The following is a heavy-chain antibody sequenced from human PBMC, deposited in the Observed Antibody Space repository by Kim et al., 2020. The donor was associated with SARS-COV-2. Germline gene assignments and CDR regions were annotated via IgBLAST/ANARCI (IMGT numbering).Heavy chain of an antibody. CDR1: GGSISSGGYY. Sequence: SETLSLTCTVSGGSISSGGYYWSWIRQHPGKGLEWIGYIYYSGSTYYNPSLKSRVTISVDTSKNQFSLKLSSVTAADTAVYYCASTPIVATIFRIRPSPNSFDHWGQGTLVTVSS. CDR3: ASTPIVATIFRIRPSPNSFDH. D-gene: IGHD5-12*01. J-gene: IGHJ4*02. CDR2: IYYSGST. V-gene: IGHV4-31*03.